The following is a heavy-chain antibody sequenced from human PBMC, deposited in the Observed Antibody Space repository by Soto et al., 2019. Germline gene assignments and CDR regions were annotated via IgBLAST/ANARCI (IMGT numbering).Heavy chain of an antibody. J-gene: IGHJ6*02. CDR2: MSYDGSK. D-gene: IGHD4-17*01. CDR3: AKDFTPWFGDYFYYYYGMDV. CDR1: GFTFSSYG. V-gene: IGHV3-30*18. Sequence: GEPLKISCAAAGFTFSSYGMHWVRQAPGTGLEWVAVMSYDGSKYYADTVKGRFTISRDNSKNTLYLQINSLRPEDTAVYYCAKDFTPWFGDYFYYYYGMDVWGQGTTVTVS.